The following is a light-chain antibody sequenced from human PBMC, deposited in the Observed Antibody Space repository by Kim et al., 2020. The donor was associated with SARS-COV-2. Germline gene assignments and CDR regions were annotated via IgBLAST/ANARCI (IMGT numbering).Light chain of an antibody. CDR2: QHD. J-gene: IGLJ2*01. CDR1: KLGDKY. V-gene: IGLV3-1*01. Sequence: VSPGQTARITCSGDKLGDKYAFWYQQKPGQSPVLVMFQHDKRPSGISPRFSGSNSGNTAILTISGTRTIDEAYYYCQAWDSSAAVFGGGTQLTVL. CDR3: QAWDSSAAV.